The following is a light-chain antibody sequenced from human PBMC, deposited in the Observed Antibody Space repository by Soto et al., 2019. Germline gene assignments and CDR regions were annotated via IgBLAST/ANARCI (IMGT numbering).Light chain of an antibody. Sequence: EIVMTQSLLTLSVSPGERATLSCRASQNININLAWYQQRPGQAPRVLIYGASSRASGIPDRFSGSGSGTDFTLTINRLEPDDFAFYYCQQYKDWPPLTFGGGTRVEIK. CDR1: QNININ. V-gene: IGKV3D-15*01. CDR2: GAS. J-gene: IGKJ4*01. CDR3: QQYKDWPPLT.